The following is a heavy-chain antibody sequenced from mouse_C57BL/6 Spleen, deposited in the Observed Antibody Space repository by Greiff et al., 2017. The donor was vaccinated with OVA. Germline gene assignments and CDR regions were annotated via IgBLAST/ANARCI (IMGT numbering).Heavy chain of an antibody. Sequence: QVQLKESGAELVKPGASVKISCKASGYAFSSYWMNWVKQRPGTGLEWIGQIYPGDGDTNYNGKFKGKATLTADKSSSTAYMQLSSLTSEDSAVYFCARMTTGAWYAYWGQGTLVTVSA. J-gene: IGHJ3*01. V-gene: IGHV1-80*01. CDR1: GYAFSSYW. D-gene: IGHD1-1*01. CDR2: IYPGDGDT. CDR3: ARMTTGAWYAY.